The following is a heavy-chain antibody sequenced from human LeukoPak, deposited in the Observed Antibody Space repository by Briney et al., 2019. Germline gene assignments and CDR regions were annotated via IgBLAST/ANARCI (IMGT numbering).Heavy chain of an antibody. J-gene: IGHJ5*02. CDR2: ISAYNGNT. CDR3: AREGDSSGYYLSNWFDP. V-gene: IGHV1-18*01. Sequence: ASVKVSCKASGYNFTSYGISWVRQAPGQGLEWMGWISAYNGNTNYAQKFQGRVTMTTDTSTNTAYMELRSLRSDDTAVYYCAREGDSSGYYLSNWFDPWGQGTLVTVSS. D-gene: IGHD3-22*01. CDR1: GYNFTSYG.